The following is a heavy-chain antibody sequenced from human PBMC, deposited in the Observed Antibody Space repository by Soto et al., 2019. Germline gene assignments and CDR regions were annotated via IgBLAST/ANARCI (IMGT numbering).Heavy chain of an antibody. D-gene: IGHD3-9*01. Sequence: SETLSLTCTVSSGSISSSSSYWGWIRQPPGKGLEWIGSIYYRGNAYYNPSLQTRATISLDKSRSQFSLKLNSVTAADSAVYFCARLEGLATIPYYFDFWGPGALVTVSS. V-gene: IGHV4-39*01. CDR1: SGSISSSSSY. CDR3: ARLEGLATIPYYFDF. CDR2: IYYRGNA. J-gene: IGHJ4*02.